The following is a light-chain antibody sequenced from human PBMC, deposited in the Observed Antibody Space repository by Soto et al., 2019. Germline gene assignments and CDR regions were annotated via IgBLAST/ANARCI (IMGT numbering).Light chain of an antibody. CDR1: QSVTNY. CDR3: EERYNGPPK. V-gene: IGKV3-11*01. J-gene: IGKJ1*01. CDR2: DAS. Sequence: EIVLTQSPATLSLSPGERATLPCRASQSVTNYLAGYRHKPCQAPRLLIYDASSRATGIPATFSGSGSGTGVSLTRSRLEPGDFPVYYCEERYNGPPKFGHGTEVEV.